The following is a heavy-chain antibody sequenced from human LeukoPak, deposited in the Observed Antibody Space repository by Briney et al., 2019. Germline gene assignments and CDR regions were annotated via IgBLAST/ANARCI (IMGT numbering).Heavy chain of an antibody. CDR2: ISYDGSNK. CDR1: GFTFSSYG. Sequence: GGSLRLSCAASGFTFSSYGMHWVRQAPGKGLEWVAVISYDGSNKYYADSVKGRFTISRDNSKNTLYLQMNSLRVEDTAVYYCAKSTVADFDYWGQGTLVTVSS. CDR3: AKSTVADFDY. D-gene: IGHD4-11*01. J-gene: IGHJ4*02. V-gene: IGHV3-30*18.